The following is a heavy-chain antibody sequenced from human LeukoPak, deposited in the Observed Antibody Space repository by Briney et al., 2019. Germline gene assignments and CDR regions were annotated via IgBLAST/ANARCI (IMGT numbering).Heavy chain of an antibody. Sequence: SETLSLTCTVSAGSISSSSYSWGWIRQPPGKGLEWIGSIYYSGSTYYNPSLKSRVTISVDTSKNQFSLKLSSVTAADTAVYYCARVLGHYGSGSYPFDYWGQGTLVTVSS. D-gene: IGHD3-10*01. J-gene: IGHJ4*02. CDR2: IYYSGST. V-gene: IGHV4-39*07. CDR3: ARVLGHYGSGSYPFDY. CDR1: AGSISSSSYS.